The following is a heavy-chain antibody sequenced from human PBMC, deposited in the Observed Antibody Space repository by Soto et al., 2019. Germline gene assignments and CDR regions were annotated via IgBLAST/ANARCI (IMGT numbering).Heavy chain of an antibody. CDR3: ARVLSFRLLRHYYYMDV. V-gene: IGHV4-39*01. Sequence: PSETLSLTCTVSGGSISSSSYYWGWIRQPPGKGLEWIGSIYYSGSTYYNPSLKSRVTISVDTSKNQFSLKLSSVTAADTAVYYCARVLSFRLLRHYYYMDVWGKGTTVTVSS. J-gene: IGHJ6*03. D-gene: IGHD2-15*01. CDR1: GGSISSSSYY. CDR2: IYYSGST.